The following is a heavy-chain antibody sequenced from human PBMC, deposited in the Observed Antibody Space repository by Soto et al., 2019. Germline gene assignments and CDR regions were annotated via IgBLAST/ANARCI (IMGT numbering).Heavy chain of an antibody. V-gene: IGHV3-21*01. CDR2: ISSSSSYI. Sequence: EVQLVESGGGLVKPGGSLRLSCAASGFTFSSYSMNWVRQAPGKRLEWVSSISSSSSYIYYADSVKGRFTISRDNAKNPLYLPRNSLRAEDTAVYYCAREDYYGSGSYYGGQDAFDIWGQGTMVTVSS. D-gene: IGHD3-10*01. J-gene: IGHJ3*02. CDR3: AREDYYGSGSYYGGQDAFDI. CDR1: GFTFSSYS.